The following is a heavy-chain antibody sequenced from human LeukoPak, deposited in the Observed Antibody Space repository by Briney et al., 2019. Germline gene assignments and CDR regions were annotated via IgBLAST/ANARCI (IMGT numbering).Heavy chain of an antibody. D-gene: IGHD2-15*01. Sequence: GESLKISCKGSGYRFTSYCIGCVRQMPAKGLEWMGRVYPGDSDTRYSPSFQGQVTISADKSISTAYLQWSSLKASDTAMYYCARGRGYCSGGSCYYFDYWGQGTLVTVSS. J-gene: IGHJ4*02. V-gene: IGHV5-51*01. CDR3: ARGRGYCSGGSCYYFDY. CDR1: GYRFTSYC. CDR2: VYPGDSDT.